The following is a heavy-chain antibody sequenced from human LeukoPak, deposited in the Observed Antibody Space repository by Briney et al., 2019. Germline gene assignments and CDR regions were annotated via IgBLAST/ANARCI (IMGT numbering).Heavy chain of an antibody. D-gene: IGHD3-3*01. CDR3: ARGGRLSHGMDV. V-gene: IGHV4-31*03. CDR2: IYYSGST. J-gene: IGHJ6*02. Sequence: SETLSLTCTVSGGSISSGDYYWSWIRQYPGKGLEWIGYIYYSGSTYYNPSLKSRVTISVDTSKNQFSLKLSFVTAADTAVYYCARGGRLSHGMDVWGQGTTVTVSS. CDR1: GGSISSGDYY.